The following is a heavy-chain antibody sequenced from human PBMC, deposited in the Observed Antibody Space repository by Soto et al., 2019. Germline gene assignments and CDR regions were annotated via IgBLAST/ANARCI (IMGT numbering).Heavy chain of an antibody. V-gene: IGHV4-4*02. Sequence: SLSLTCTLSGGSVRAPDWWNWVRQSPDKGLEWIAEVHISGHSNYNPSLRSRVSVSIDSSKNQFYLNLNSVTAADTAIYYCARVRQGCSANNCYFDPWGQGTQVTVSS. D-gene: IGHD1-1*01. CDR2: VHISGHS. CDR3: ARVRQGCSANNCYFDP. CDR1: GGSVRAPDW. J-gene: IGHJ5*01.